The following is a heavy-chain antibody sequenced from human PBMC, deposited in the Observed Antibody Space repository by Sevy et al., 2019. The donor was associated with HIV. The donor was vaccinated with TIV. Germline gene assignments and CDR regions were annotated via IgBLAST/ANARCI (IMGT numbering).Heavy chain of an antibody. Sequence: GGSLRLSCAASGFTFSSYAMSCVRQAPGKGLEWVSAISGSGGSTYYADSVKGRFTISRDNSKNTLYLQMNSLRAEDTAIYYCAKGRNLVLRFLEWLLVPSDYWGQGTLVTVSS. D-gene: IGHD3-3*01. V-gene: IGHV3-23*01. CDR1: GFTFSSYA. J-gene: IGHJ4*02. CDR2: ISGSGGST. CDR3: AKGRNLVLRFLEWLLVPSDY.